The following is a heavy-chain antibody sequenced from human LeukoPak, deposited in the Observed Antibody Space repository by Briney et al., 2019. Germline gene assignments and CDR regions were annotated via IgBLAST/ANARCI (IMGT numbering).Heavy chain of an antibody. CDR3: AREKVIIGITRDSFDM. D-gene: IGHD1-7*01. V-gene: IGHV3-33*01. Sequence: PGGSLRLSCAASGFTFSTYVMHWVRQAPGKGLEGVALIWSNGNEKYYADSVKGRFTISRDNSKNTLYVEMNSLRAEDTAVYYCAREKVIIGITRDSFDMWGQGTMVTVSS. CDR1: GFTFSTYV. CDR2: IWSNGNEK. J-gene: IGHJ3*02.